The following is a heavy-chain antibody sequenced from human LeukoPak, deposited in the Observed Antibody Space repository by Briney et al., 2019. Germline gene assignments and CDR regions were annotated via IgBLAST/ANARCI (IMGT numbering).Heavy chain of an antibody. J-gene: IGHJ4*02. Sequence: GGSLRLSCAASGFTFTSYAMSWVRQAPGKGLEWVAAISDSAYSTFYADSVKGRFTVSRDDSQKTLYLQMNSLRAEDTAVYYCAKDYPALGYCTSTTCSFFDYWGQGILVTVSS. V-gene: IGHV3-23*01. D-gene: IGHD2-2*01. CDR2: ISDSAYST. CDR1: GFTFTSYA. CDR3: AKDYPALGYCTSTTCSFFDY.